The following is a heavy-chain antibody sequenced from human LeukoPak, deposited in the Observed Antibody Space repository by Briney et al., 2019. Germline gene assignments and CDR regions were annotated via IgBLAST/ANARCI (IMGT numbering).Heavy chain of an antibody. V-gene: IGHV1-69*05. CDR2: IIPIFGTA. CDR1: GGTFSSYA. J-gene: IGHJ6*03. D-gene: IGHD6-6*01. CDR3: ARCAVAAPSYYYMDV. Sequence: SVKVSCKASGGTFSSYAISWVRQAPGQGLEWMGGIIPIFGTANYAQKFQGRATITTDESTSTAYMELSSLRSEDTAVYYCARCAVAAPSYYYMDVWGKGTTVTVSS.